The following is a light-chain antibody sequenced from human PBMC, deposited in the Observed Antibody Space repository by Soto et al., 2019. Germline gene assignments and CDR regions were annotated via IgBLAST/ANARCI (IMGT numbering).Light chain of an antibody. CDR3: QHYNSYSEA. J-gene: IGKJ1*01. CDR2: KAS. CDR1: QTISSW. Sequence: DIEVTQSPSTLSGSVADRVTITCRASQTISSWLAWYQQKPGKAPKLLIYKASTLKSGVPSRFSGSGSGTEFTLTISSLQPDDFATYYCQHYNSYSEAFGQGTKVDSK. V-gene: IGKV1-5*03.